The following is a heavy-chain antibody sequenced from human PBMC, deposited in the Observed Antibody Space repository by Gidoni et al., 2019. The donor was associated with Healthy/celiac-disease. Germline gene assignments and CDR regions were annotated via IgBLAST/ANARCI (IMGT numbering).Heavy chain of an antibody. CDR3: ATDGPIVGLWFGELLRY. CDR1: GYTLTELS. CDR2: FDPEDGET. J-gene: IGHJ4*02. Sequence: QVQLVQSGAEVQKPGASVKVSCKVSGYTLTELSMPWVRQATGKGLEWMGGFDPEDGETIYAQKFQGRVTMTEDTSTDTAYLELSSLRSEDTAVYYCATDGPIVGLWFGELLRYWGQGTLVTVSS. V-gene: IGHV1-24*01. D-gene: IGHD3-10*01.